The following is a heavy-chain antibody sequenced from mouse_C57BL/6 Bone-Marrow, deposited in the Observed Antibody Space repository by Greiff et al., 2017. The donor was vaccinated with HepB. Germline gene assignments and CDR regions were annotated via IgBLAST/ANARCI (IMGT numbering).Heavy chain of an antibody. CDR3: AREGITTVVAMNWYFDV. J-gene: IGHJ1*03. V-gene: IGHV1-64*01. CDR2: IHPNSGST. CDR1: GYTFTSYW. D-gene: IGHD1-1*01. Sequence: QVQLKQPGAELVKPGASVKLSCKASGYTFTSYWMHWVKQRPGQGLEWIGMIHPNSGSTNYNEKFKSKATLTVDKSSSTAYMQLSSLTSEDSAVYYCAREGITTVVAMNWYFDVWGTGTTVTVSS.